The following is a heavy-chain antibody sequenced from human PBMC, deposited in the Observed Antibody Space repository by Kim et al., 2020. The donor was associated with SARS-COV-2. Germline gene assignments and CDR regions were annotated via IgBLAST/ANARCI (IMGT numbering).Heavy chain of an antibody. V-gene: IGHV3-30-3*01. D-gene: IGHD2-21*01. Sequence: GGSLRLSCAASGFTFSSYAMHWVRQAPGKGLEWVAVISYDGSNKYYADSVKGRFTISRDNSKNTLYLQMNSLRAEDTAVYYCARDARIVVVIAILHWGQGTLVTVSS. CDR1: GFTFSSYA. CDR2: ISYDGSNK. CDR3: ARDARIVVVIAILH. J-gene: IGHJ4*02.